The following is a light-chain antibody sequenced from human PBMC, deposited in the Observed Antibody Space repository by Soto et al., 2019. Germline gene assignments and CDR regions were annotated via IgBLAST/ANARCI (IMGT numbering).Light chain of an antibody. Sequence: QSALTQPASVSGSPGQSITIPCTGTSSDIGHPNNYNYVSWYQHLPGTAPKLLIYSNDQRPSGVPDRFSGSKSGTSASLAISGLQSEDEADYYCAIWDHSLNAWVFGGGTKLTVL. CDR2: SND. CDR3: AIWDHSLNAWV. J-gene: IGLJ3*02. CDR1: SSDIGHPNNYNY. V-gene: IGLV1-44*01.